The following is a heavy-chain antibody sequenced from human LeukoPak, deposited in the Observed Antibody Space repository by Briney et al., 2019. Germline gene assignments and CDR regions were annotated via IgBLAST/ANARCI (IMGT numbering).Heavy chain of an antibody. J-gene: IGHJ4*02. D-gene: IGHD6-19*01. CDR3: ARPSSGWYPSGYFDY. CDR2: ISSSGSTI. CDR1: GFTFGSYA. V-gene: IGHV3-11*04. Sequence: GGSLRLSCAASGFTFGSYAMSWIRQAPGKGLEWVSYISSSGSTIYYADSVKGRFTISRDNAKNSLYLQMNSLRAEDTAVYYCARPSSGWYPSGYFDYWGQGTLVTVSS.